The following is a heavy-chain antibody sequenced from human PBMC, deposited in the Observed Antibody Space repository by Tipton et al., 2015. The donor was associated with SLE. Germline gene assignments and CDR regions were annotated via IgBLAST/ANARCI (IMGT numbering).Heavy chain of an antibody. D-gene: IGHD5-12*01. V-gene: IGHV4-34*01. CDR3: ARGSRYSGYDYPYYFDY. CDR2: INHSGST. CDR1: GGSFSGYY. J-gene: IGHJ4*02. Sequence: TLSLTCAVYGGSFSGYYWSWIRQPPGKGLEWIGVINHSGSTNYNPSLKSRVTISVDTSKNQFSLKLSSVTAADTAVYYCARGSRYSGYDYPYYFDYWGQGTLDIVSS.